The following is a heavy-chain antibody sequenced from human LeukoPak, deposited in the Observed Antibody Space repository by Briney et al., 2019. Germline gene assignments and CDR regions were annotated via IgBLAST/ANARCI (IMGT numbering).Heavy chain of an antibody. D-gene: IGHD3-3*01. V-gene: IGHV1-24*01. Sequence: ASVKVSCKVSGYTLTELSMHWVRQAPGKGLEWMGGFDPEDGEAIYAQKFQGRVTMTEDTSTDTAYMELSSLRSEDTAVYYCATQLGITIFGVAGNYWGQGTLVTVSS. CDR3: ATQLGITIFGVAGNY. J-gene: IGHJ4*02. CDR2: FDPEDGEA. CDR1: GYTLTELS.